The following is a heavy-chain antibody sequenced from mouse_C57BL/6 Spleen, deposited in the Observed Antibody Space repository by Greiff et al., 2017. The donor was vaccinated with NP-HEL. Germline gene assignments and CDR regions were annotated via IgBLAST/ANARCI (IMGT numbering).Heavy chain of an antibody. Sequence: QVQLQQPGAELVRPGSSVKLSCKASGYTFTSYWMDWVKQRPGQGLEWIGNIYPSDSETHYNQKFKDKATLTVDKSSSTAYMQLSSLTSEGSAVYYCARSGLGRGFAYWGKGTLVTVSA. CDR2: IYPSDSET. CDR3: ARSGLGRGFAY. V-gene: IGHV1-61*01. J-gene: IGHJ3*01. CDR1: GYTFTSYW. D-gene: IGHD4-1*01.